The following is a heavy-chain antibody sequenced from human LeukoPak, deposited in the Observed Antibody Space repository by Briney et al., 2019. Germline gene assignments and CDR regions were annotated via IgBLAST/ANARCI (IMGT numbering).Heavy chain of an antibody. Sequence: ASVKVSCKASGYTFTSYDINWVRQATGQGLEWMGWMNPNSGNTGYAQKFQGRVTMTRNTSISTAYMELSSLRSEDTAVYYCAREGITMVRGVIITSVLGYWGQGTLVTVSS. CDR2: MNPNSGNT. CDR3: AREGITMVRGVIITSVLGY. V-gene: IGHV1-8*01. D-gene: IGHD3-10*01. J-gene: IGHJ4*02. CDR1: GYTFTSYD.